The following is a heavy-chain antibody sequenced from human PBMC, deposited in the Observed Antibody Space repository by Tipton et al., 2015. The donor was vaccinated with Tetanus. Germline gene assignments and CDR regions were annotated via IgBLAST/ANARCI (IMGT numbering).Heavy chain of an antibody. CDR3: ARLGRQGGALRKLYYYYFLDV. J-gene: IGHJ6*03. CDR2: IYPDDSDT. D-gene: IGHD3-16*01. V-gene: IGHV5-51*01. Sequence: VQLVQSGAEVKKAGESLKISCKGSGYRFTDYWIGWVRQMPGKGLEWMGIIYPDDSDTKYSPSFQGQVTISVDKSINTAYLQWSSLKASDTAIYFCARLGRQGGALRKLYYYYFLDVWGKGTTVTVSS. CDR1: GYRFTDYW.